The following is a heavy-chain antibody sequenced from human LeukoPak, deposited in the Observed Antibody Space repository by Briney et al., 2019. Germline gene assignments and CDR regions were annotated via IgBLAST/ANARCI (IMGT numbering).Heavy chain of an antibody. CDR2: IYPGDSDT. D-gene: IGHD1-26*01. Sequence: GESLKISCKGSGYSFTSYWIGWVRQMPGKGLEWMGIIYPGDSDTRYSPSFQGQVTISADKSISTAYLQWSSPKASDTAMYYCARPNTAIVGATVDAFDIWGQGTMVTVSS. CDR1: GYSFTSYW. V-gene: IGHV5-51*01. J-gene: IGHJ3*02. CDR3: ARPNTAIVGATVDAFDI.